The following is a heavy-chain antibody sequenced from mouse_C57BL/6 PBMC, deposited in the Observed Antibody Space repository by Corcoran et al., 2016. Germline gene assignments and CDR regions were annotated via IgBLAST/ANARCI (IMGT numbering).Heavy chain of an antibody. CDR1: GYSITSGYY. J-gene: IGHJ2*01. V-gene: IGHV3-6*01. Sequence: DVQLQESGPGLVKPSQSLSLTCSVTGYSITSGYYWNWIRQFPGNKLEWMGYISYDGSNNYNPSLKNRISITRDTSKNQFFLKLNSVTTEDTATYYCARDSSGYPAYFDYWGQGTTLTVSS. CDR2: ISYDGSN. CDR3: ARDSSGYPAYFDY. D-gene: IGHD3-2*02.